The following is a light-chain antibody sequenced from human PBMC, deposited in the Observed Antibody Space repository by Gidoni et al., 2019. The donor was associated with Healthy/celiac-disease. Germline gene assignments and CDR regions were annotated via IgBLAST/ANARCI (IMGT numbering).Light chain of an antibody. J-gene: IGKJ1*01. Sequence: EIVLTQSPATLSLSPGERATLSCRASQSVSSYLAWYQQKPGQAPRLLIYDASNRATGIPAMFSGSGSGTDFPLTISRLEPEDFAVYYCQQRSNWPPAFGQGTKVEIK. CDR3: QQRSNWPPA. CDR1: QSVSSY. V-gene: IGKV3-11*01. CDR2: DAS.